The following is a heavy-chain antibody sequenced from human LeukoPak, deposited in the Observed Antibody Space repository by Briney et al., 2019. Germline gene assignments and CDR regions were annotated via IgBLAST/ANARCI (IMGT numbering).Heavy chain of an antibody. CDR3: ATIGDRRTGELYRIDY. D-gene: IGHD7-27*01. CDR2: VSYDGSNK. V-gene: IGHV3-30-3*01. J-gene: IGHJ4*02. Sequence: RGSLRLSCAASGFTFSSYAMHWVRQAPAKGLGWVAVVSYDGSNKYASDSVTGRFTISRDNSKNTLFLQMNSLRAEDAAVYYCATIGDRRTGELYRIDYWGQGTLVTVSS. CDR1: GFTFSSYA.